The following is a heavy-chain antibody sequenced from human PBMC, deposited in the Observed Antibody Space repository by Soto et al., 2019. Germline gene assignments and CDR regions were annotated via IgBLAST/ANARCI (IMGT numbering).Heavy chain of an antibody. CDR1: GFTFSSYW. CDR2: IKQDGNEK. D-gene: IGHD3-3*01. V-gene: IGHV3-7*01. CDR3: ARAGLLDYDFWSGYHDAFDI. Sequence: GGSLRLSCAASGFTFSSYWMSWVRQAPGKGLEWVANIKQDGNEKYYVDSVKGRFTISRDNAKNSLYLQMNSLRAEDTAVYYCARAGLLDYDFWSGYHDAFDIWGQGTMVTVSS. J-gene: IGHJ3*02.